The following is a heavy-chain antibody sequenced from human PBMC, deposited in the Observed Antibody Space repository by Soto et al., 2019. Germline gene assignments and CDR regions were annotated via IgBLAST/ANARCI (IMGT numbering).Heavy chain of an antibody. V-gene: IGHV3-48*02. CDR1: GFTFSSYS. J-gene: IGHJ4*02. CDR3: SSAFSDYAFSDY. Sequence: EVQLVESGGGLVQPGGSLRLSCAASGFTFSSYSMNWVRQAPGKGLEWVSYISSSSSTIYYADSVKGRFTISRDNAKNSLYLQMNGLRDEVTAVYYCSSAFSDYAFSDYWGQGTLVTVSS. CDR2: ISSSSSTI. D-gene: IGHD4-17*01.